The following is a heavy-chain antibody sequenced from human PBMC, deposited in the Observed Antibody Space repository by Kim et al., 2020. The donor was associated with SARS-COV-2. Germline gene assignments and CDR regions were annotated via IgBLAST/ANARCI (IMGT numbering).Heavy chain of an antibody. CDR1: GFTFSSHW. CDR2: INSDGTTT. V-gene: IGHV3-74*01. D-gene: IGHD6-19*01. CDR3: ARRQFTSGWYYFDY. Sequence: GGSLRLSCAASGFTFSSHWMHWVRQAPGKGLVWVSRINSDGTTTSYGDSVKGRFTISRDNAKNTLYLQMNSLRAEDTDVYYCARRQFTSGWYYFDYWGQG. J-gene: IGHJ4*02.